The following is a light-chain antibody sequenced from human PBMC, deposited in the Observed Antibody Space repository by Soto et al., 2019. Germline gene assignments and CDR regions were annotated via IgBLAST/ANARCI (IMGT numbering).Light chain of an antibody. CDR1: SSDVGGYNY. V-gene: IGLV2-8*01. CDR3: SSYAGSNTSRVV. Sequence: QSALTQPPSASGSPGQSVTISCTGTSSDVGGYNYVSWYQQHPGKAPKLMIYEVSKRPSGVPDRFSGSKSGNTASLTVSGLQAEDEADYYCSSYAGSNTSRVVFGGGTKLTVL. J-gene: IGLJ2*01. CDR2: EVS.